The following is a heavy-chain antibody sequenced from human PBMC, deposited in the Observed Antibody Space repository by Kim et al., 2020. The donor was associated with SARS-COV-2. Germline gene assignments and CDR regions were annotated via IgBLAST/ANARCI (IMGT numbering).Heavy chain of an antibody. CDR1: GGSISSYY. Sequence: SETLSLTCTVSGGSISSYYWSWIRQPPGKGLEWIGYIYYSGSTNYNPSLKSRVTISVDTSKNQFSLKLSSVTAADTAVYYCASKRAVAGPIDYWGQGTLV. CDR2: IYYSGST. V-gene: IGHV4-59*13. CDR3: ASKRAVAGPIDY. J-gene: IGHJ4*02. D-gene: IGHD6-19*01.